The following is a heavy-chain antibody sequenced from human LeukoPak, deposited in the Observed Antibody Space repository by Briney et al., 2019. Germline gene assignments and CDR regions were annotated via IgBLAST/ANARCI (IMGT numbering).Heavy chain of an antibody. CDR2: IYISGST. CDR3: ARKQRGRGYYYYYYYMDV. D-gene: IGHD6-25*01. J-gene: IGHJ6*03. CDR1: GGSISSYY. V-gene: IGHV4-4*07. Sequence: PSETLSLTCTVSGGSISSYYWSWIRQPAGKGLEWIGRIYISGSTNYNPSLKSRVTISRDTSKNEFSLKLSSVTAADTAVYYCARKQRGRGYYYYYYYMDVWGKGTTVTISS.